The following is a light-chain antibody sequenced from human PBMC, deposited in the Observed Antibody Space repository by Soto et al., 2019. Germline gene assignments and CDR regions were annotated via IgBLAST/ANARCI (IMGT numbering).Light chain of an antibody. CDR2: GAS. V-gene: IGKV3-20*01. CDR1: QSVSSSY. J-gene: IGKJ5*01. CDR3: QQYNNWPHIT. Sequence: EIVLTQSPGTLSLSPGERATLSCRASQSVSSSYLAWYQQKPGQAPRLLIYGASSRATGIPGRFSGSGSGTEFTLTISSLQSEDFAVYYCQQYNNWPHITFGQGTRLEI.